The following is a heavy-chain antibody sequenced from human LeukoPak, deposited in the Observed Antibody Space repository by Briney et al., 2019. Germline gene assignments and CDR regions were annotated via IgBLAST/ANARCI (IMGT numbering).Heavy chain of an antibody. CDR3: ARDRSSSIDY. V-gene: IGHV3-66*01. Sequence: GGSLRLSCAASGFTVSSNYMSWVRQAPGKGLEWVSVIYSGGSTYYADSVKGRFTISRDNSKNTLYLQMNSLRAEDTAVYYGARDRSSSIDYWGQGTLVTVSS. CDR2: IYSGGST. D-gene: IGHD6-6*01. J-gene: IGHJ4*02. CDR1: GFTVSSNY.